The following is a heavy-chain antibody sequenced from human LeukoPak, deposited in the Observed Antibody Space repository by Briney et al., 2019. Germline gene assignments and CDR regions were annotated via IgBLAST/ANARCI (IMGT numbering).Heavy chain of an antibody. D-gene: IGHD1-1*01. CDR2: IYPGDSDI. CDR1: GYNFTSYW. CDR3: ARHETGPYFDY. V-gene: IGHV5-51*01. J-gene: IGHJ4*02. Sequence: GESLKISCKGSGYNFTSYWIGWVRQMPGKGLEWMGIIYPGDSDIRYSPSFQGQVTISADKSITTAYLQWSSLKASDTAIYYCARHETGPYFDYRGQGTLVTVSS.